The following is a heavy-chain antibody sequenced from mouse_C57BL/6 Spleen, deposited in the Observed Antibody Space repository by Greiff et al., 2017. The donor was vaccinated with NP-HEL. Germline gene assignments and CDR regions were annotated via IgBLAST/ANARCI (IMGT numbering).Heavy chain of an antibody. Sequence: EVMLVESGGGLVKPGGSLKLSCAASGFTFSDYGMHWVRQAPEKGLEWVAYISSGSSTLYYADTVKGRFTISRDNAKNTLFLQMTSLRSEDTAMYYCARLWDWYFDVWGTGTTVTVSS. CDR1: GFTFSDYG. CDR3: ARLWDWYFDV. J-gene: IGHJ1*03. V-gene: IGHV5-17*01. D-gene: IGHD4-1*01. CDR2: ISSGSSTL.